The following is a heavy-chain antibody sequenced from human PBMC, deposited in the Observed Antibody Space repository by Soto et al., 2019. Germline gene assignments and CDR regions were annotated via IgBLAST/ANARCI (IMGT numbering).Heavy chain of an antibody. Sequence: GGTLRLSCAASGFTFSNAWMSWVRQAPGKGLEWVGRIKSKTDGGTTDYAAPVKGRFTISRDDSKNTLYLQMNSLKTEDTAVYYCTTVFGASRDWGGSGYYFDYWGQGTLVTVSS. J-gene: IGHJ4*02. CDR3: TTVFGASRDWGGSGYYFDY. V-gene: IGHV3-15*01. CDR1: GFTFSNAW. D-gene: IGHD3-22*01. CDR2: IKSKTDGGTT.